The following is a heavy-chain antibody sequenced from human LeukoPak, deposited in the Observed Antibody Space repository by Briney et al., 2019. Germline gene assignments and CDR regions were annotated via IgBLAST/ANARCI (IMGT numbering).Heavy chain of an antibody. CDR1: GGSFSGYY. V-gene: IGHV4-34*01. CDR3: ARRGSSSWYGVGKRFDP. CDR2: INHSGST. Sequence: KSSETLSLTCAVYGGSFSGYYWSWIRQPPGKGLEWIGEINHSGSTNYNPSLKSRVTISVDTSKNQFSLKLSSVTAADTAVYYCARRGSSSWYGVGKRFDPWGQGTLVTVSS. J-gene: IGHJ5*02. D-gene: IGHD6-13*01.